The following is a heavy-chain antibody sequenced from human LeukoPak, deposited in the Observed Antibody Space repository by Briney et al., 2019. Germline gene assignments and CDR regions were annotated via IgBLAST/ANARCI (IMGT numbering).Heavy chain of an antibody. CDR3: ARASRGFTLEFDY. D-gene: IGHD3-10*01. V-gene: IGHV3-53*01. J-gene: IGHJ4*02. CDR1: GFTVSSAY. CDR2: IYSAGTT. Sequence: GGSLRLSCAASGFTVSSAYMTWVRQAPGKGLEWVSLIYSAGTTYYADSVKGRFTISRDNSRNTLYLQMDSLRAEDTAMYYCARASRGFTLEFDYWGQETLVTVSS.